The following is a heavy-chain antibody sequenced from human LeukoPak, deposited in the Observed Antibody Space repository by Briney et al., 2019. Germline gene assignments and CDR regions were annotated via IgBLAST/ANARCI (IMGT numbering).Heavy chain of an antibody. Sequence: GGSLRLSCAASGFTVSSYSMNWVRQAPGKGLEWVSSISSSSSYIYYADSVKGRFTISRDNAKNSLYLQMNSLRAEDTAVYYCARAHLYCSGGSCYSDYWGQGTLVTVSS. CDR3: ARAHLYCSGGSCYSDY. J-gene: IGHJ4*02. CDR1: GFTVSSYS. V-gene: IGHV3-21*01. CDR2: ISSSSSYI. D-gene: IGHD2-15*01.